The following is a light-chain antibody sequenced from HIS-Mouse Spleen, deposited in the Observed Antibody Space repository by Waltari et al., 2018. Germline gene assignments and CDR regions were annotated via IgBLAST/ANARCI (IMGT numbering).Light chain of an antibody. CDR1: QSVSSSY. V-gene: IGKV3-20*01. CDR3: QQYGSSPPWT. Sequence: EIVLTQSPGTLSFSPGERATLSGRASQSVSSSYLAWYQQKPGQAPRLLIYGASSRATGIPDRFSGSGSGTDFTLTISRLEPEDFAVYYCQQYGSSPPWTFGQGTKVEIK. CDR2: GAS. J-gene: IGKJ1*01.